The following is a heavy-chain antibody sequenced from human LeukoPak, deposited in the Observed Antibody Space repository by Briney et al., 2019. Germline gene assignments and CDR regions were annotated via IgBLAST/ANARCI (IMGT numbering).Heavy chain of an antibody. Sequence: ASVKVSCKASEGTFSSYAISWVRQAPGQGLEWMGGIIPIFGTANYAQKFQGRVTITADESTSTAYMELSSLRSEDTAVCYCARERGEDYDSSGYPDWGQGTLVTVSS. J-gene: IGHJ4*02. CDR1: EGTFSSYA. V-gene: IGHV1-69*13. CDR3: ARERGEDYDSSGYPD. D-gene: IGHD3-22*01. CDR2: IIPIFGTA.